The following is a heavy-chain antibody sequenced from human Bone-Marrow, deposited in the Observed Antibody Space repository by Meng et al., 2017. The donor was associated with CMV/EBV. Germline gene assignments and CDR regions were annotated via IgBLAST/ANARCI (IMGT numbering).Heavy chain of an antibody. CDR3: ATDDLAGDSLRCTSGWCY. J-gene: IGHJ4*02. CDR1: YTLTELS. V-gene: IGHV1-24*01. CDR2: FDPEDGET. Sequence: YTLTELSMHWVRQAPGKGLEWMGGFDPEDGETIYAQKFQGRVTMTEDTSTDTAYMELSSLRSEDTAVYYCATDDLAGDSLRCTSGWCYWGQGTLVTVSS. D-gene: IGHD4-17*01.